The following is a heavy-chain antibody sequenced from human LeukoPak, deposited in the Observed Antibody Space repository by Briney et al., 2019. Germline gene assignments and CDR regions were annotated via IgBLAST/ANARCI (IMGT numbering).Heavy chain of an antibody. CDR2: INSDGSST. D-gene: IGHD6-19*01. Sequence: QPGGSLRLSCAASGFTFSSYWMHWVRQAPGKGLVWVSRINSDGSSTSYADSVKGRFTISRDNAKNTLYLQMNSLRAEDTAVYYCASEMGIAVAGNFDYWGRGTLVTVSS. CDR1: GFTFSSYW. V-gene: IGHV3-74*01. J-gene: IGHJ4*02. CDR3: ASEMGIAVAGNFDY.